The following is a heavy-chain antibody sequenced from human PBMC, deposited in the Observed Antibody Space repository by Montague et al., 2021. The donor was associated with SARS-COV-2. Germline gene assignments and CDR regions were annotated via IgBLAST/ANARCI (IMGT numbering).Heavy chain of an antibody. J-gene: IGHJ4*02. CDR2: ISRSGDST. D-gene: IGHD3-10*01. CDR1: GFTFDDYG. Sequence: SLRLSCAASGFTFDDYGMSWVRQAPGEGLEWVCGISRSGDSTAYGDSVKGRFTISRDNAKNSLYLQMNSLSVEDTAFYHCSRGGGMIRGVVDFWGQGILVSVSS. V-gene: IGHV3-20*01. CDR3: SRGGGMIRGVVDF.